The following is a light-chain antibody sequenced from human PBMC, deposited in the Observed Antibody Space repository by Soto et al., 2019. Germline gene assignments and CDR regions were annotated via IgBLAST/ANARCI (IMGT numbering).Light chain of an antibody. Sequence: QSALTQPASVSGSPGQSVTISCTGTSNDVGGYNYVSWYQQYPDKAPKLLIYGVSNRPSGVSNRFSGSNSGNTAALTTSGLQPEDDADYYCSSYAITTTHVIFGGGTKVTVL. J-gene: IGLJ2*01. CDR3: SSYAITTTHVI. CDR1: SNDVGGYNY. CDR2: GVS. V-gene: IGLV2-14*01.